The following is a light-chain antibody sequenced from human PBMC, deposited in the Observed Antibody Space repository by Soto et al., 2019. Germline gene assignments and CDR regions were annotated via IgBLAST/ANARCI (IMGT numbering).Light chain of an antibody. CDR2: DAS. CDR3: QPEHSHCT. Sequence: VSAKKGDRVTITCRASQNIRSRLAWFQQKPGNAPKLLIYDASSLESGVPQRFSGSGSGTEFTLTISSLPTDDFSTYYCQPEHSHCTFGQGT. V-gene: IGKV1-5*01. J-gene: IGKJ1*01. CDR1: QNIRSR.